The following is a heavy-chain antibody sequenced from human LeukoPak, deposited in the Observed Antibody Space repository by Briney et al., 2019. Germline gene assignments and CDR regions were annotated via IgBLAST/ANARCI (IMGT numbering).Heavy chain of an antibody. D-gene: IGHD5-12*01. J-gene: IGHJ4*02. CDR2: ISGSGGST. CDR3: AGGGLVATSKAVAIDY. CDR1: GFTFSSYA. V-gene: IGHV3-23*01. Sequence: GGSLRLSCAASGFTFSSYAMSWVRQAPGKGLEWVSAISGSGGSTYYADSVKGRFTISRDNAKNTLYLQMNNLRADDTAVYYCAGGGLVATSKAVAIDYWGQGTLVTVSS.